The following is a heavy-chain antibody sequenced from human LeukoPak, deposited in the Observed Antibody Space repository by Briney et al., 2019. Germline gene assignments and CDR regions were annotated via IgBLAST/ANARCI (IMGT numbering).Heavy chain of an antibody. CDR1: GGSFSGYY. CDR3: ASLTMATFGY. J-gene: IGHJ4*02. Sequence: SETLSLTCAVYGGSFSGYYWSWIRQPPGKGLEWIGYIYYSGSTNYNPSLKSRVTISVDTSKNQFSLKLSSVTAADTAVYYCASLTMATFGYWGQGTLVTVSS. D-gene: IGHD5-24*01. V-gene: IGHV4-59*01. CDR2: IYYSGST.